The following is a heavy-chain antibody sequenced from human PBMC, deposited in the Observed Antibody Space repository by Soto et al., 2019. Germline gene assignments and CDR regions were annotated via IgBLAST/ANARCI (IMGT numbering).Heavy chain of an antibody. CDR1: GGYIYSNRW. V-gene: IGHV4-4*02. D-gene: IGHD3-9*01. Sequence: SDTLSLTCAVSGGYIYSNRWWTWVRQAPGKGLEWIGEIHDGGTTNYNLSLKSRVTLSIDESKNQFSLDMKSVSAADTAVYYCAGQWAAGYGAFEPWGQGILVTVSS. CDR3: AGQWAAGYGAFEP. CDR2: IHDGGTT. J-gene: IGHJ5*02.